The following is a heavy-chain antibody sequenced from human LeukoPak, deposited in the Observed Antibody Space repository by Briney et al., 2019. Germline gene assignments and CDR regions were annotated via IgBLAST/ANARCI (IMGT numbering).Heavy chain of an antibody. V-gene: IGHV3-23*01. CDR2: ISGSGGST. D-gene: IGHD3-10*01. CDR1: GFTFSSQS. CDR3: AKDPFNYGPFDS. J-gene: IGHJ4*02. Sequence: GGSLRLSCAASGFTFSSQSMSWVRQAPGKGLEWVSAISGSGGSTYYADSVKGRFTISRDNSKNTLLLQMNSMRAEDTAVYYCAKDPFNYGPFDSWGQGTLVTVS.